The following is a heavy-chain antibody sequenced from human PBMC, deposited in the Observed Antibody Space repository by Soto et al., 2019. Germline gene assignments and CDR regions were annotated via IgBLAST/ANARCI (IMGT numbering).Heavy chain of an antibody. Sequence: ASVKVSCKASGYTFTSYAMHWVRQAPGQRLEWMGWINAGNGNTKYSQKFQGRVTITRDTSASTAYIEQSSLRSEDTAMYYCARGRTLPTPLDYWGQGTLVTVSS. V-gene: IGHV1-3*01. CDR1: GYTFTSYA. CDR3: ARGRTLPTPLDY. D-gene: IGHD1-1*01. CDR2: INAGNGNT. J-gene: IGHJ4*02.